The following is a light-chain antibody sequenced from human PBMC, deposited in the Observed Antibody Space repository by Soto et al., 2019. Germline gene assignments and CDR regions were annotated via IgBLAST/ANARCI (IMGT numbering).Light chain of an antibody. CDR3: SSFTSSGTL. J-gene: IGLJ3*02. CDR1: SSDVGGYDY. V-gene: IGLV2-14*01. CDR2: EVS. Sequence: QSVLTQPATVSGSPGQPITISCTGTSSDVGGYDYVSWYQQHPGKVPKLFIYEVSIRASGVSNRFSASKSANTASLTISGLQPEDEADYYCSSFTSSGTLFGGGTKLTVL.